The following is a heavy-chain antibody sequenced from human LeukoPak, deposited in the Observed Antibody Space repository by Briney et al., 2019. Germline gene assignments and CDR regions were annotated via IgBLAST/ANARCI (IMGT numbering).Heavy chain of an antibody. Sequence: ASVKVSCKASGGTFSSYAISWVRQAPGQGLEWMGGIIPIFGTANYAQKFQGRVTITADKSTSTAYMELSSLRSEDTAVYYCARDASGGPFDYWGQGTLVTVSS. V-gene: IGHV1-69*06. D-gene: IGHD6-25*01. CDR3: ARDASGGPFDY. CDR2: IIPIFGTA. CDR1: GGTFSSYA. J-gene: IGHJ4*02.